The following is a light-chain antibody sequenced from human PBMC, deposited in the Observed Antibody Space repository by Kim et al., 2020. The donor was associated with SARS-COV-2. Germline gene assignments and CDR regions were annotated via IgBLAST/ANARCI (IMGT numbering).Light chain of an antibody. CDR2: KDN. CDR1: RLGDRY. CDR3: QTWDSGTVL. Sequence: VSPGQTASISCSGHRLGDRYAFWYQQKAGQSPVLVIYKDNKRPSGIPERFSGSNSGNTATLTISGTQAMDEADYYCQTWDSGTVLFGGGTKLTVL. J-gene: IGLJ3*02. V-gene: IGLV3-1*01.